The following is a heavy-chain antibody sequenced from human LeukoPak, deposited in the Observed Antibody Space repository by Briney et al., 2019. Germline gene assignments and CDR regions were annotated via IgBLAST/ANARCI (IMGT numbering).Heavy chain of an antibody. CDR3: ARGGQDYGDYYNWFDP. J-gene: IGHJ5*02. Sequence: PSETLSLTCAVYGGSFSGYYWTWIRQPPGKGLEWIGEINHSGSTNYNPSLKSRVTISVDTSKNQFSLKLSSVTAADTAVYYCARGGQDYGDYYNWFDPWGQGTLVTVSS. V-gene: IGHV4-34*01. CDR1: GGSFSGYY. D-gene: IGHD4-17*01. CDR2: INHSGST.